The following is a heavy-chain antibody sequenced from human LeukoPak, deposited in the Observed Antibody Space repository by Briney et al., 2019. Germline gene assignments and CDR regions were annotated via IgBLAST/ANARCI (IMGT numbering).Heavy chain of an antibody. J-gene: IGHJ1*01. CDR2: IKTDGSEK. Sequence: GGSLRLSCEGSGFTFSNYWMGWVRQTPGKGLQWVANIKTDGSEKYYVDSVKGRFTISRDNAKNSLYLQMNSLRAEDTAVYYCATYSSLNRREFQYWGQGTLLTVSS. V-gene: IGHV3-7*01. CDR3: ATYSSLNRREFQY. D-gene: IGHD3-22*01. CDR1: GFTFSNYW.